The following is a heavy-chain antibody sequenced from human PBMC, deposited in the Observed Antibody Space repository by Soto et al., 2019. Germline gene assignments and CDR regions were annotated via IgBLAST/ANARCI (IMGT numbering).Heavy chain of an antibody. CDR2: ISSSSYI. CDR1: GFTFSSYS. Sequence: LRLSCAASGFTFSSYSMNWVRQAPGKGLEWVSSISSSSYIYYADSVKGRFTISRDNAKNSLYLQMNSLRAEDTAVYYCARDPPYCSSTSCWTYYYYGMDVWGQGTTVTVSS. J-gene: IGHJ6*02. D-gene: IGHD2-2*01. CDR3: ARDPPYCSSTSCWTYYYYGMDV. V-gene: IGHV3-21*01.